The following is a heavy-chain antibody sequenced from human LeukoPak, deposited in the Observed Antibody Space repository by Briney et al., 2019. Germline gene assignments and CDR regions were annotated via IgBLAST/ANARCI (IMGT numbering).Heavy chain of an antibody. J-gene: IGHJ4*02. CDR1: RFSFSDYD. D-gene: IGHD7-27*01. V-gene: IGHV3-23*01. CDR3: AKELGILHTYYFDY. Sequence: PGRSLRLSCRASRFSFSDYDMHWVRQAPGKGLEWVSTISGSGGDTYYADSVKGRFTVSRDNSKDTLHLQMNGLRAEDTALYYCAKELGILHTYYFDYWGQGTLVTVSS. CDR2: ISGSGGDT.